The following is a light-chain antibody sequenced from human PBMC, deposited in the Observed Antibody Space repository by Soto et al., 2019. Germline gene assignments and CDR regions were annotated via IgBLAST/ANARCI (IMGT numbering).Light chain of an antibody. J-gene: IGKJ2*01. Sequence: EIVLTQSPGTLSLSPGERATLSCRASQSVSTSSLAWYQQKPGQAPRLLIYGASSRATGIPDRVSGSGSGADFTLSISRLEPEDFVMYYCQQYGSSPYTFGQGTKLAIK. V-gene: IGKV3-20*01. CDR2: GAS. CDR1: QSVSTSS. CDR3: QQYGSSPYT.